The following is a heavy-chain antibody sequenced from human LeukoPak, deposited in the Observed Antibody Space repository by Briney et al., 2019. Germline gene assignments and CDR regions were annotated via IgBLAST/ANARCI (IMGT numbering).Heavy chain of an antibody. V-gene: IGHV1-69-2*01. J-gene: IGHJ4*02. D-gene: IGHD3-22*01. CDR2: VDTEDGET. CDR3: ATSSMIVVVPPHY. CDR1: GYTFTDYY. Sequence: ASVKVSCKVSGYTFTDYYMHWVQQAPGKGLEWMGLVDTEDGETIYAEKFQGRVTITADTSTDTAYMELSSLRSEDTAVYYCATSSMIVVVPPHYWGQGTLVTVFS.